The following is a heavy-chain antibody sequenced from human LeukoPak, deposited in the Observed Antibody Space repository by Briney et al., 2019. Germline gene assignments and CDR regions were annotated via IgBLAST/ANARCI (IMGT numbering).Heavy chain of an antibody. CDR1: GFTFSSYS. CDR2: ISSSSSYI. V-gene: IGHV3-21*01. CDR3: ARAPVKPAAILRILDY. D-gene: IGHD2-2*01. Sequence: GGSLRLSCAASGFTFSSYSMNWVRQAPGKGLGWVSSISSSSSYIYYADSVKGRFTISRDNAKNSLYLQMNSLRAEDTAVYYCARAPVKPAAILRILDYWGQGTLVTVSS. J-gene: IGHJ4*02.